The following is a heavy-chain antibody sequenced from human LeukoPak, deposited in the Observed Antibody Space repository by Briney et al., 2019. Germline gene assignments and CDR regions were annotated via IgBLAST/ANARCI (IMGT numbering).Heavy chain of an antibody. Sequence: PSQTLSLTCTVSGGSISSGGYSWSWLRQHPGKGLEWIVYIYYSGSTYYNPSLKSRVTISVDTSKNQFSLKLSSVTAADTAVYYCARGGGLYSSGWYVVYWGQGTLVTVSS. J-gene: IGHJ4*02. V-gene: IGHV4-31*03. D-gene: IGHD6-19*01. CDR3: ARGGGLYSSGWYVVY. CDR2: IYYSGST. CDR1: GGSISSGGYS.